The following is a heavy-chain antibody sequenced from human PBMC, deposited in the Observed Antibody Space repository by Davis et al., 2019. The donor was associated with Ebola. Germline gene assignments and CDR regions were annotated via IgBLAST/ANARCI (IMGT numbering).Heavy chain of an antibody. J-gene: IGHJ6*02. V-gene: IGHV3-49*04. D-gene: IGHD6-6*01. CDR2: IRSKAYGAKT. CDR1: GFTFGDYA. CDR3: ARDLKQPRPSNYDGMDV. Sequence: SLNISCPTYGFTFGDYAMNWVRQVPGRGLERVGFIRSKAYGAKTQYAASVKGRFIISRDDSNGVVHLQMSSLKPDDTAVYYCARDLKQPRPSNYDGMDVWGQGTTVTVSS.